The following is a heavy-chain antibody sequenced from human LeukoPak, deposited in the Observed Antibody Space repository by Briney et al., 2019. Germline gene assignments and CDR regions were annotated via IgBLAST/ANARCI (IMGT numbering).Heavy chain of an antibody. CDR1: GFTFSSYW. J-gene: IGHJ4*02. V-gene: IGHV3-7*05. CDR3: ASLQVV. D-gene: IGHD2-15*01. Sequence: GGCLRLSCVASGFTFSSYWMHWVRQAPGKGLEWVANIKQDGGQKSYVDSVKGRFTISRDNAKNSVFLQMNSLRAEDTAVYYCASLQVVWGQGALVTVSS. CDR2: IKQDGGQK.